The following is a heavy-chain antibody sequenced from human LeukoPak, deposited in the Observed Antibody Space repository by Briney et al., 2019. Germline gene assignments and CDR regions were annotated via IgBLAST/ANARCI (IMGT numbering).Heavy chain of an antibody. CDR1: GFTFSNYA. J-gene: IGHJ3*02. V-gene: IGHV3-33*01. D-gene: IGHD3-22*01. Sequence: GRSLRLSCAASGFTFSNYAFHWVRQAPGKGLEWVAVIWYDGSDKYYADSVKGRFSISRDNSKNTVYLQMNSLRAEDTAVYYCARGFRYYDGIDAFDIWGQGPMVTVSS. CDR3: ARGFRYYDGIDAFDI. CDR2: IWYDGSDK.